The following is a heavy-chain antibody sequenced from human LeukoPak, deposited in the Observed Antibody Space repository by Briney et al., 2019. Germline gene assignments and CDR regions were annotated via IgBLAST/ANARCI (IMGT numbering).Heavy chain of an antibody. J-gene: IGHJ4*02. CDR1: GFTFSSYG. CDR2: ISSSSSYI. CDR3: ARGILTIFGVVYAYYFDY. V-gene: IGHV3-21*01. Sequence: GGTLRLSCAASGFTFSSYGMSWVRQAPGKGLEWVSSISSSSSYIYYADSVKGRFTISRDNAKNSLYLQMNSLRAEDTAVYYCARGILTIFGVVYAYYFDYWGQGTLVTVSS. D-gene: IGHD3-3*01.